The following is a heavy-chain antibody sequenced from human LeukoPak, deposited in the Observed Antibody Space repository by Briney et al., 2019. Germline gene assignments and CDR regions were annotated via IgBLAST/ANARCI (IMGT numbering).Heavy chain of an antibody. CDR3: ARDHDSSDAFDI. Sequence: PSQTLSLTCTVSGGSISSGGYYWSWIRQHPGKGLEWIGYIYYSGSTDYNPSLKSRVIISVDTSKKQFSLKLSSVTAADTAVYYCARDHDSSDAFDIWGRGTMVTVSS. CDR2: IYYSGST. V-gene: IGHV4-31*03. CDR1: GGSISSGGYY. J-gene: IGHJ3*02. D-gene: IGHD3-22*01.